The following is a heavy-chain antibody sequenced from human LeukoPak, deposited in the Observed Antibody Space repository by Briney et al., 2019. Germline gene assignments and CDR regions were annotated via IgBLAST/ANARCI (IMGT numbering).Heavy chain of an antibody. Sequence: GGSLRLSCAASGFTFSTYNMNWVRQAPGKGLEWVSYISSSSSTTYYADSVKGRFTISRDNAKNSLYLQMNSLRAEDTAVYYCARDGTGTTLAFDYWGQGTLVTVSS. D-gene: IGHD1-1*01. CDR1: GFTFSTYN. J-gene: IGHJ4*02. CDR3: ARDGTGTTLAFDY. CDR2: ISSSSSTT. V-gene: IGHV3-48*04.